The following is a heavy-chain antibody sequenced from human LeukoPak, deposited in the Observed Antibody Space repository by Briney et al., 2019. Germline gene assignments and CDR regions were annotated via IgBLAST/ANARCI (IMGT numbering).Heavy chain of an antibody. D-gene: IGHD1-1*01. Sequence: GGSLGLSCAASGFTFSSYAMHWVRQAPGKGLEWVAVISYDGSNKYYADSVKGRFTISRDNSKNTLYLQMNSLRAEDTAVYYCARDPAIAQPQSHFDYWGQGTLVTVSS. CDR1: GFTFSSYA. J-gene: IGHJ4*02. CDR3: ARDPAIAQPQSHFDY. V-gene: IGHV3-30-3*01. CDR2: ISYDGSNK.